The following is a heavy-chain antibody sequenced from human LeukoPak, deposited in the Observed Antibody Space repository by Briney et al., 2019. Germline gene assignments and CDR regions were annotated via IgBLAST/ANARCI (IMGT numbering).Heavy chain of an antibody. D-gene: IGHD1-26*01. Sequence: SGGSLRLSCAASGFTFSAYSMHWVRQAPGQGLEWVSSISPTGSAIYNADSMKGRFTISRGNAKNSLYLQMDSLRAEDTAVYYCRATVGGGTFRDYWGQGTLVTVSS. J-gene: IGHJ4*02. CDR1: GFTFSAYS. V-gene: IGHV3-21*01. CDR3: RATVGGGTFRDY. CDR2: ISPTGSAI.